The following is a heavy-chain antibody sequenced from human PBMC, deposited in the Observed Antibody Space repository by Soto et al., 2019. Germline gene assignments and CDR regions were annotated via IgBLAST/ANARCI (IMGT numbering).Heavy chain of an antibody. CDR3: ARDPRDGYNPGSFDY. J-gene: IGHJ4*02. CDR2: INSDGSST. Sequence: LRLSCAASGFTFSSYWMHWVRQAPGKGLVWVSRINSDGSSTSYADSVKGRFTISRDNAKNTLYLQMNSLRAEDTAVYYCARDPRDGYNPGSFDYWGQGTLVTVSS. CDR1: GFTFSSYW. V-gene: IGHV3-74*01. D-gene: IGHD5-12*01.